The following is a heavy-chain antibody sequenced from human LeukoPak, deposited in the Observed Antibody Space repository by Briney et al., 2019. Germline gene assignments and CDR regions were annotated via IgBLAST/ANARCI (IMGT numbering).Heavy chain of an antibody. CDR1: GGSISSYY. D-gene: IGHD4-23*01. CDR3: AREVDYGGNSPAFDI. CDR2: IYYSGST. Sequence: SETLSLTCTVSGGSISSYYWSWIRQPPGKGLEWIGYIYYSGSTYYNPSLKSRVTISVDTSKNQFSLKLSSVTAADTAVYYCAREVDYGGNSPAFDIWGQGTMVTVSS. V-gene: IGHV4-59*04. J-gene: IGHJ3*02.